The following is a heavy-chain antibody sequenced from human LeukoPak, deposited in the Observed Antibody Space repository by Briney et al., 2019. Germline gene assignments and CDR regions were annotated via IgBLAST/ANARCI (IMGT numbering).Heavy chain of an antibody. D-gene: IGHD3-3*01. J-gene: IGHJ4*02. CDR2: ISYSGST. Sequence: SETLSLTCTVSGGSINSHYWSWIRQPPGKGLQWISFISYSGSTSYNPSLMSRVTISVDTSKNQFSLKLNSVTAADTALYFCARSYYDFWSGFYSDFWGQGAQVTVSS. CDR3: ARSYYDFWSGFYSDF. CDR1: GGSINSHY. V-gene: IGHV4-59*11.